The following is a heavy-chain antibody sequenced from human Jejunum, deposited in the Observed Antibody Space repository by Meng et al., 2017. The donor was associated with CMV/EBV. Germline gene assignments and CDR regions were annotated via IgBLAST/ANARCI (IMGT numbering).Heavy chain of an antibody. CDR3: GMERVN. CDR1: GGSLSPYY. J-gene: IGHJ4*02. D-gene: IGHD1-1*01. CDR2: ISHGGIT. V-gene: IGHV4-34*01. Sequence: QVQLQQWGAGLLNFSETLSLTCAVYGGSLSPYYWTWIRQIPGKGLEWIGEISHGGITNYNPSLKSRVTLLIDTSKNQFSLKLSSVTAADTAVYYCGMERVNWGQGILVTVSS.